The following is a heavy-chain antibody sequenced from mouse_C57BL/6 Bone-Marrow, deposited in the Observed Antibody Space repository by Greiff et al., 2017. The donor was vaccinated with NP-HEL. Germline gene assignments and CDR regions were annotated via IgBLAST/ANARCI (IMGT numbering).Heavy chain of an antibody. V-gene: IGHV5-17*01. D-gene: IGHD2-4*01. CDR3: ARMGIYDYDGAMDY. CDR1: GFTFSDYG. CDR2: ISSGSSTI. Sequence: EVKVVESGGGLVKPGGSLKLSCAASGFTFSDYGMHWVRQAPEKGLEWVAYISSGSSTIYYADTVKGRFTISRDNAKNTLFLQMTSLRSEDTAMYYCARMGIYDYDGAMDYWGQGTSVTVSS. J-gene: IGHJ4*01.